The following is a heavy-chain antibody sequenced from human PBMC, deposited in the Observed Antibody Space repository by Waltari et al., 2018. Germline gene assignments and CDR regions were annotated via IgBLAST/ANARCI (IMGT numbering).Heavy chain of an antibody. CDR3: ARDRGDGYNYNPYY. CDR2: ISFSGGTT. D-gene: IGHD5-12*01. V-gene: IGHV3-48*03. Sequence: EVQLVESGGDSVQSGGSLGLSCAASGFTCSNYDMNWLRQAPGRGLEWVSYISFSGGTTNYADSVKGRFTISRDNAKNSLYLQRNSLRAEDTAVYYCARDRGDGYNYNPYYWGQGTLVTVSS. J-gene: IGHJ4*02. CDR1: GFTCSNYD.